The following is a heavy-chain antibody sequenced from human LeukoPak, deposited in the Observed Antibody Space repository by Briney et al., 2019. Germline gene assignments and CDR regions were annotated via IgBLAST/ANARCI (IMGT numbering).Heavy chain of an antibody. D-gene: IGHD2-2*02. CDR2: INPSGGST. J-gene: IGHJ4*02. Sequence: ASVKVSCKASGYTFTSYYMHWVRQAPGQGLEWMGIINPSGGSTSYAQKFQGRVTMTRDTSTSTVYMELSSLRSEDTAVYYCAREGGDIVVVPAAIPEAYYFDYWGQGTLVTVSS. CDR1: GYTFTSYY. CDR3: AREGGDIVVVPAAIPEAYYFDY. V-gene: IGHV1-46*01.